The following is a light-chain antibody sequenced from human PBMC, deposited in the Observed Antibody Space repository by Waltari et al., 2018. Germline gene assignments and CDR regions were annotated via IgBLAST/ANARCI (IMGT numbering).Light chain of an antibody. CDR2: EVS. J-gene: IGLJ1*01. Sequence: QSALTQPASVSGSPGHSITISCPGTSSDVGGFHYVSWYQQHPGKAPKLMIYEVSNRPSGVSSRFSGSKSGNTASLTISGLQAEDESDYYCSSFTSSSVYVFGTGTKVTVL. CDR3: SSFTSSSVYV. V-gene: IGLV2-14*01. CDR1: SSDVGGFHY.